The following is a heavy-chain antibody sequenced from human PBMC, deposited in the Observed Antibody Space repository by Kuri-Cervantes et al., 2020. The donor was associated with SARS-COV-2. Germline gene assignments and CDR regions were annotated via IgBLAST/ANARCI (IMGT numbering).Heavy chain of an antibody. CDR1: GFTFSSYA. CDR3: AREVFDTAMVYFDY. CDR2: ISYDGSNK. V-gene: IGHV3-30-3*01. Sequence: GESLKISCAASGFTFSSYAMHWVRQAPGKGLEWVAVISYDGSNKYYADSVKGRFTISRDSSKNTLYLQMNSLRAEDTAVYYCAREVFDTAMVYFDYWGQGTLVTVSS. J-gene: IGHJ4*02. D-gene: IGHD5-18*01.